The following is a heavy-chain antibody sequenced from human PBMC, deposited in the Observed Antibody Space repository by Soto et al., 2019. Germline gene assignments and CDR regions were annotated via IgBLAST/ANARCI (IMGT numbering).Heavy chain of an antibody. CDR1: GYTFTGYY. V-gene: IGHV1-2*04. Sequence: GASVKVSCKASGYTFTGYYMNWVRQAPGQGLEWMGWINPNSGGTNYAQKFQGWVTMTRDTSISTAYMELSRLRSDDTAVYYCARDWVAAAGTVGWFDPWGQGTLVTVSS. CDR3: ARDWVAAAGTVGWFDP. J-gene: IGHJ5*02. D-gene: IGHD6-13*01. CDR2: INPNSGGT.